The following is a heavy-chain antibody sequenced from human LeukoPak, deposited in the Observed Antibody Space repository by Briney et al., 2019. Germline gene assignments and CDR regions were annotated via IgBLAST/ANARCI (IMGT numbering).Heavy chain of an antibody. Sequence: ASVKVSCKASGYTFTSYGISCVRQAPGQGLEWMGWISAYNGNTNYAQKLQGRVTMTTDTSTSTAYMGLRSLRSDDTAVYYCARDRDWLSHDAFDIWGQGTMVTVSS. J-gene: IGHJ3*02. CDR1: GYTFTSYG. D-gene: IGHD3/OR15-3a*01. V-gene: IGHV1-18*04. CDR2: ISAYNGNT. CDR3: ARDRDWLSHDAFDI.